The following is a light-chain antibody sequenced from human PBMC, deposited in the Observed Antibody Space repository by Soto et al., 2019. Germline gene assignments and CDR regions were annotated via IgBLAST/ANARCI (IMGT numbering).Light chain of an antibody. CDR3: SSYTSSSTLV. CDR1: SSDVGDYNY. Sequence: QSALTQPASVSGSPGQSITISCTGTSSDVGDYNYVSWYQQHPGKAPKVMIYDVSNRPSGVSNRFSGSKSGNTASLTISGLQAEDGADYYCSSYTSSSTLVFGTGTKLTVL. J-gene: IGLJ1*01. V-gene: IGLV2-14*01. CDR2: DVS.